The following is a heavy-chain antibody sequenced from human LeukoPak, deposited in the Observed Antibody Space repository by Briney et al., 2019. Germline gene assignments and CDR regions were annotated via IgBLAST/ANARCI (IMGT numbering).Heavy chain of an antibody. D-gene: IGHD1-7*01. V-gene: IGHV4-31*03. J-gene: IGHJ4*02. CDR1: GGSISSGGSY. CDR3: AREGITGTTDY. Sequence: SQTLSLTCTVSGGSISSGGSYWSWIRQHPGKGLEWIGYIYYSGSTYYNPSLKSRVTISVDTSKNQFSLKLSSVTAADTAVYYCAREGITGTTDYWGQGTLVTVSS. CDR2: IYYSGST.